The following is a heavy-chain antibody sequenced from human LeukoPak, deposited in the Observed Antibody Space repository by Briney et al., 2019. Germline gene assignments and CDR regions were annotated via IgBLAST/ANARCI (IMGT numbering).Heavy chain of an antibody. CDR3: ARGGDYKNDY. D-gene: IGHD4-17*01. J-gene: IGHJ4*02. Sequence: GGSLRLSCAASGFTLSSYWMHWVRQTPGKGLVWVSRINGAGSSISYADSVKGRVTISRDNAKNTLYLQMNNLRAEDTAVYYCARGGDYKNDYWGQGTLVTVSS. CDR2: INGAGSSI. V-gene: IGHV3-74*01. CDR1: GFTLSSYW.